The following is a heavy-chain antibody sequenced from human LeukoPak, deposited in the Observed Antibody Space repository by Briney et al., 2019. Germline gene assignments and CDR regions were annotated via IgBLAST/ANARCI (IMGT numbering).Heavy chain of an antibody. J-gene: IGHJ4*02. V-gene: IGHV4-34*01. CDR3: ARVLRYSYGYANYFDY. CDR2: INHSGST. CDR1: AGSFSGYY. D-gene: IGHD5-18*01. Sequence: SETLSLTCAVYAGSFSGYYWSWIRQPPGKGLEWIGEINHSGSTNYNPSLKSRVTISVDTSKNQFSLKLSSVTAADTAVYYCARVLRYSYGYANYFDYWGQGTLVTVSS.